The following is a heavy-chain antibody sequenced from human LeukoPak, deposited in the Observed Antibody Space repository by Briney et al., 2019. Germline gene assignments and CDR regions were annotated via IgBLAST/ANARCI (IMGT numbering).Heavy chain of an antibody. V-gene: IGHV4-38-2*02. D-gene: IGHD2-15*01. J-gene: IGHJ2*01. CDR3: ASPGGGSCSGGSCYSTWYFDL. CDR1: GYSISSGYY. CDR2: IYYSGST. Sequence: SETLSLTCTVSGYSISSGYYWGWIRQPPGKGLEWIGSIYYSGSTYYNPSLKSRVTISVDTSKNQFSLKLSSVTAADTAVYYCASPGGGSCSGGSCYSTWYFDLWGRGTLVTVSS.